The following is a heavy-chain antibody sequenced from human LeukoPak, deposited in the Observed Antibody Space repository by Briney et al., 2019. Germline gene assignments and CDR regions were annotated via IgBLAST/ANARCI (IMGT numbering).Heavy chain of an antibody. Sequence: GGSLRLSCGASGFTFSSYAMSWVRQAPGKGLEWVSSISSSSSYIYYADSVKGRFTISRDNAKNSLYLQMNSLRAEDTAVYYCARDVLRFLEWLGMDVWGQGTTVTVSS. CDR3: ARDVLRFLEWLGMDV. CDR2: ISSSSSYI. D-gene: IGHD3-3*01. V-gene: IGHV3-21*01. J-gene: IGHJ6*02. CDR1: GFTFSSYA.